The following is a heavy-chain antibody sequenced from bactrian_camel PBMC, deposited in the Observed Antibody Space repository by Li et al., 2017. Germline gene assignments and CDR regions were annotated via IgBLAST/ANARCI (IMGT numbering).Heavy chain of an antibody. D-gene: IGHD2*01. Sequence: DVQLVESGGDVVKPGGSLRLSCAASGFTFTDYGMSWVRQAPGKGLEWVSGINRLGSTPLYANSVKGRFTISKDSAKNTLYLQMNNLKPEDTAMYYCGTNKYCRGSACCNSDFSHWGQGTQVTVS. CDR2: INRLGSTP. CDR3: GTNKYCRGSACCNSDFSH. CDR1: GFTFTDYG. V-gene: IGHV3S40*01. J-gene: IGHJ4*01.